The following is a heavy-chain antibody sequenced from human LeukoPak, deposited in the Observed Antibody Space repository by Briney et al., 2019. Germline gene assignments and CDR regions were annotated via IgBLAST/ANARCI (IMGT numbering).Heavy chain of an antibody. CDR2: VSGNNGNT. V-gene: IGHV1-18*04. CDR3: GRDFYHSGTNWYDVFDV. J-gene: IGHJ3*01. D-gene: IGHD1-1*01. Sequence: GESLKISCKGSGYSLTSYWISWVRQAPGQGLEWMGWVSGNNGNTNYAQKLQGRVTITTNTSTNTAYIELRSLRSDDTAVYYCGRDFYHSGTNWYDVFDVWGQGTMVTVSS. CDR1: GYSLTSYW.